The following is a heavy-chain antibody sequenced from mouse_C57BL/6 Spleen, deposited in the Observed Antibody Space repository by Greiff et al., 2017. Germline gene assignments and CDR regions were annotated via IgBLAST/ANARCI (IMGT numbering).Heavy chain of an antibody. CDR3: TTETLVYAMDV. CDR2: IDPETGGP. Sequence: VQLQQSGAELVRPGASVTLSCKASGYTFTDYDMHWVKQTPVHGLEWIGAIDPETGGPAYNQKFKGKAILTADQSYSTAYMELRSLTSEYSAVYYCTTETLVYAMDVWGPGTSVTVSS. V-gene: IGHV1-15*01. J-gene: IGHJ4*01. CDR1: GYTFTDYD.